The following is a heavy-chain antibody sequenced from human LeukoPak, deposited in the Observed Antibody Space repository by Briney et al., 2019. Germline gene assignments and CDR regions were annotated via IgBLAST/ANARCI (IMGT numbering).Heavy chain of an antibody. J-gene: IGHJ3*02. CDR3: ARDFHRYYYDSSGYNAFDI. Sequence: GGSLRLSCAASGFTFSSYAMNWVRQAPGKGLEGLSHIDRSSGAINYADSVKGRFTISRDNAKNSLYLQMNSLRAEDTAVYYCARDFHRYYYDSSGYNAFDIWGQGTMVTVSS. CDR1: GFTFSSYA. D-gene: IGHD3-22*01. V-gene: IGHV3-48*01. CDR2: IDRSSGAI.